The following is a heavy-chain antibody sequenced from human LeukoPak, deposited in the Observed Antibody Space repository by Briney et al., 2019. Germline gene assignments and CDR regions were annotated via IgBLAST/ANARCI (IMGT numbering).Heavy chain of an antibody. J-gene: IGHJ6*02. CDR2: INSDGSST. CDR1: GFTFSSYW. D-gene: IGHD3-9*01. V-gene: IGHV3-74*01. CDR3: ARDYYDILTGFTYGMDV. Sequence: GGSLRLSCAASGFTFSSYWMHWVRQAPGKRLVWVSRINSDGSSTSYADSVKGRFTISRDNAKNTLYLQMNSLRAEDTAVYYCARDYYDILTGFTYGMDVWGQGTTVTVSS.